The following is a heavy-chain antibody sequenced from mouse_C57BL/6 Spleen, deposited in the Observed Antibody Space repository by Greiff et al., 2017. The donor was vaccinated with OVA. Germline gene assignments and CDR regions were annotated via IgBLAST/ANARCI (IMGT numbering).Heavy chain of an antibody. CDR2: IDPSDSYT. Sequence: QVQLQQSGAELVRPGTSVKLSCKASGYIFTSYWMHWVKQRPGQGLEWIGVIDPSDSYTNYNQKFKGKATLTVDTSSSTAYMQLSSLTSEDSAVYYCARSPYYGSSWFAYWGQGTLVTVSA. V-gene: IGHV1-59*01. D-gene: IGHD1-1*01. CDR3: ARSPYYGSSWFAY. CDR1: GYIFTSYW. J-gene: IGHJ3*01.